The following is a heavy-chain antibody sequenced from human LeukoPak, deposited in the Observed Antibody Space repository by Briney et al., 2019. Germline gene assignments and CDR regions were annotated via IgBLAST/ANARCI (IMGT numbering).Heavy chain of an antibody. Sequence: AGGSLRLSCAASGFTFSSYEMNWVRQAPGNGLEWVSYISSSGSTIYYADSVKGRFTISRDNAKNSLYLQMNSLRAEDTAVYYCMTYYFGSGSGGAWFDPWGQGTLVTVSS. D-gene: IGHD3-10*01. CDR1: GFTFSSYE. CDR3: MTYYFGSGSGGAWFDP. CDR2: ISSSGSTI. V-gene: IGHV3-48*03. J-gene: IGHJ5*02.